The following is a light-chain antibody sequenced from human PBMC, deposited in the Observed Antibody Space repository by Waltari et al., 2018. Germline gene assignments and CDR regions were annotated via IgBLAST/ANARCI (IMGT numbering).Light chain of an antibody. CDR3: QQYDNLPT. V-gene: IGKV1-33*01. CDR1: QDISNY. Sequence: DVQMTQSPSSLSASVGDRVTITCQASQDISNYLNWFQQKPGKAPKLLIYDASNLETGVPSRFSGSGSGTDFSLTISSLLPEDIATYYCQQYDNLPTFGPGTKVDIK. CDR2: DAS. J-gene: IGKJ3*01.